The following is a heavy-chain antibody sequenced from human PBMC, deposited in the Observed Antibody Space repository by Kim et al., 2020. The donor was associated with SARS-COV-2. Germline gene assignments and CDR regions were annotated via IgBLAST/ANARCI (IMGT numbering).Heavy chain of an antibody. D-gene: IGHD2-2*01. CDR1: GGTFSSYA. CDR2: IIPIFGTA. J-gene: IGHJ4*02. CDR3: AREATYCSSTSCYPVFDY. V-gene: IGHV1-69*13. Sequence: SVKVSCKASGGTFSSYAISWVRQAPGQGLEWMGGIIPIFGTANYAQKFQGRVTITADESTSTAYMELSSLRSEDTAVYYCAREATYCSSTSCYPVFDYWGQGTLITVS.